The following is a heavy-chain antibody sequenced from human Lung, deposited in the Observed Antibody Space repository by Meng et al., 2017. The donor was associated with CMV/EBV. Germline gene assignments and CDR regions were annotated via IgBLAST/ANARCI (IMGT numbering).Heavy chain of an antibody. CDR1: GFIFNNHA. CDR2: ISGSTPDK. Sequence: GEXXKISCAASGFIFNNHAMNWVRQAPGKGLEWVSAISGSTPDKWYADSVRGRFTISRDNAKNSLYLEMSSLRAEDTAAYFCARGSVGYYGMDVWGQGNRVNGAS. CDR3: ARGSVGYYGMDV. D-gene: IGHD6-19*01. J-gene: IGHJ6*01. V-gene: IGHV3-21*01.